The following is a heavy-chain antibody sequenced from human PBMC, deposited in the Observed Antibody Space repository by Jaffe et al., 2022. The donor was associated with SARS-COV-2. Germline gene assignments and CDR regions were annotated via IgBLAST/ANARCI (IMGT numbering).Heavy chain of an antibody. CDR2: IIPMFNTA. J-gene: IGHJ4*02. D-gene: IGHD5-12*01. CDR3: ARVLGGDDSVWGSGFDY. Sequence: QVQLVQSGAEVKKPGSSVRVSCKASGGTFNYYAISWVRQAPGQGLEWMGRIIPMFNTAIYAQTFQGRLTITADESTSTFYMDLSSLGSEDTAVYYCARVLGGDDSVWGSGFDYWGQGTLVTVSS. V-gene: IGHV1-69*01. CDR1: GGTFNYYA.